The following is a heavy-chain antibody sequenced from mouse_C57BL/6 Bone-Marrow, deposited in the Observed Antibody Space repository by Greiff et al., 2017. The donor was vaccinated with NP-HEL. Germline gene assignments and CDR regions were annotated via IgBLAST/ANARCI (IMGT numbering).Heavy chain of an antibody. J-gene: IGHJ3*01. CDR2: IYPGDGDT. D-gene: IGHD2-5*01. V-gene: IGHV1-80*01. Sequence: QVQLQQSGAELVKPGASVKISCKASGYAFSSYWMNWVKQRPGKGLEWIGQIYPGDGDTNYNGKFKGKATLTADKSSSTAYMQLSSLTSEDSAVYFCARRGYSNYMFAYWGQGTLVTVSA. CDR1: GYAFSSYW. CDR3: ARRGYSNYMFAY.